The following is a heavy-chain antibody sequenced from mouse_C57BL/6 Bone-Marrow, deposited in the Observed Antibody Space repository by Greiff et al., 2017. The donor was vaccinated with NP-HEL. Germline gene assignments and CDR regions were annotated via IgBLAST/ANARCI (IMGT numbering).Heavy chain of an antibody. CDR3: ARDGNFDY. CDR1: GFTFSDYG. D-gene: IGHD2-1*01. J-gene: IGHJ2*01. V-gene: IGHV5-17*01. Sequence: VQLKESGGGLVKPGGSLKLSCAASGFTFSDYGMHWVRQAPEKGLEWVAYISSGSSTIYYADTVQGRFTISRDNAKNTLFLQMTSLRSEDTAMYYCARDGNFDYWGQGTTLTVSS. CDR2: ISSGSSTI.